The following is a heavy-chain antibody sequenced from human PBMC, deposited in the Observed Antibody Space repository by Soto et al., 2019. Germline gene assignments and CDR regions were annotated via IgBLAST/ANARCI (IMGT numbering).Heavy chain of an antibody. J-gene: IGHJ4*02. D-gene: IGHD2-21*02. V-gene: IGHV3-23*01. CDR2: ISSSGYST. CDR3: AKGSVVVAAKFDS. CDR1: GFTFSSYA. Sequence: GGSLRLSCAASGFTFSSYAMGWVRQAPGKGLEWVSAISSSGYSTYYADSVKGRFTISRDNSKNTMYLQMNNLRAEDTAVYYCAKGSVVVAAKFDSWGQGTLVTVSS.